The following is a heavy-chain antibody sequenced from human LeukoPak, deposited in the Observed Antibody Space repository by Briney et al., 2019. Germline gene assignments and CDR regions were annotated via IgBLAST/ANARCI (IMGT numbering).Heavy chain of an antibody. CDR2: ISSSSSYI. J-gene: IGHJ4*02. Sequence: PGGSLRLSCAASGFTFSSYSMTWVRQAPGKGLEWVSSISSSSSYIYYADSVKGRFTISRDNAKNSLYLQMNSLRAEDTAVYYCARDKWQQLVDYWGQGTLVTVSS. CDR3: ARDKWQQLVDY. CDR1: GFTFSSYS. V-gene: IGHV3-21*01. D-gene: IGHD6-13*01.